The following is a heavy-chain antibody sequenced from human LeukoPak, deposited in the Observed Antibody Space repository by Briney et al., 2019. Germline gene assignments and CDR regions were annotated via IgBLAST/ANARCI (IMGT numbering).Heavy chain of an antibody. Sequence: PGRSLRLSCAASGFTFSSYGMHWVRQAPGKGLEWVAVISYDGSNKYYADSVKGRFTISRDNSKNTLYLQMNSLRAEDTAVYYCAKIKGGSSGWYSAFDIWGQGTMVTVSS. CDR1: GFTFSSYG. V-gene: IGHV3-30*18. CDR2: ISYDGSNK. D-gene: IGHD6-19*01. CDR3: AKIKGGSSGWYSAFDI. J-gene: IGHJ3*02.